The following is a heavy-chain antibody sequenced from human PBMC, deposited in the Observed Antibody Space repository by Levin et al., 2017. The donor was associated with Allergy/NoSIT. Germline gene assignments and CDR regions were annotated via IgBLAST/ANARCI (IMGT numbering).Heavy chain of an antibody. J-gene: IGHJ5*02. CDR1: GFTFSSYA. V-gene: IGHV3-23*01. D-gene: IGHD6-13*01. Sequence: GESLKISCAASGFTFSSYAMSWVRQAPGKGLEWVSAISGSGVSTYYADSVKGRLTISRDNSKNTLYLQMNSLRADDTAVYYCAKGPQYSSTLGWFDPWGQGTLVTVSS. CDR2: ISGSGVST. CDR3: AKGPQYSSTLGWFDP.